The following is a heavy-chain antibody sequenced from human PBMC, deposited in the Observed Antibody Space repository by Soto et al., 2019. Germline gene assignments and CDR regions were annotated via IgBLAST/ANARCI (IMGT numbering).Heavy chain of an antibody. CDR2: LYYSGST. D-gene: IGHD3-3*01. CDR3: ARADLEWLFVFDY. CDR1: GGSISSGGYY. V-gene: IGHV4-31*03. J-gene: IGHJ4*02. Sequence: QVQLQESGPGLVKPSQTLSLTCTVSGGSISSGGYYWSWIRQHPGKGLEWIGYLYYSGSTYYNPSLKSRVTISVDTSKNQFSLKLRSVTAADTAVYYCARADLEWLFVFDYWGQGTLVTVSS.